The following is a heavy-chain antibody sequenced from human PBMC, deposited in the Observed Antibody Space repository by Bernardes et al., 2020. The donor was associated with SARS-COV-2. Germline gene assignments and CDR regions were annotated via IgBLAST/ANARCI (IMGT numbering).Heavy chain of an antibody. J-gene: IGHJ4*02. CDR3: ARSGLGVIREPFDY. Sequence: SETLSLTCTVSGGSMRSHYWSWIRQPPGKGLEWIGYISDSGSTSYSPSLKSRVTISVDTSKNQFSLNLRSVTPADTAVYFCARSGLGVIREPFDYWGQGTLATVSS. D-gene: IGHD3-16*02. CDR2: ISDSGST. V-gene: IGHV4-59*11. CDR1: GGSMRSHY.